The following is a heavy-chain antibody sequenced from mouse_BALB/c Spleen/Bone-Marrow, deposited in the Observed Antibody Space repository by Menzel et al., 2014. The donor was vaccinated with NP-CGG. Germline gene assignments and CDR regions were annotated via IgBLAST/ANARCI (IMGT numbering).Heavy chain of an antibody. D-gene: IGHD1-1*01. CDR3: ARPLYYYGSSPFYAMDY. CDR1: GFASSSYD. Sequence: EVQLQQSGGSLVKPGGSLKLSCAASGFASSSYDMSWVRQTPEKRLEWVAYISSGGGSTYYPDTVKGRFTISRDNAKNTLYLQMSSLKSEDTAMYYCARPLYYYGSSPFYAMDYWGQGTTVTVSS. J-gene: IGHJ4*01. V-gene: IGHV5-12-1*01. CDR2: ISSGGGST.